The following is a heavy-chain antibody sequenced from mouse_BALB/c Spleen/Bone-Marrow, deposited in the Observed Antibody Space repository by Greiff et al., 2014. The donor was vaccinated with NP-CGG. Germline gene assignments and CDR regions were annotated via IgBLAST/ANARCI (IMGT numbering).Heavy chain of an antibody. CDR2: IWADGST. D-gene: IGHD1-2*01. V-gene: IGHV2-9*02. CDR1: GFSLTNYG. Sequence: VQVVESGPGLVAPSQSLSITCTASGFSLTNYGVHWVRQPPGKGLEWLGVIWADGSTNYSSALMSRLSISKDNSKSQVFFKMNSLQTDDTAMYYCARITTATGAMDYWGQGTSVTVSS. CDR3: ARITTATGAMDY. J-gene: IGHJ4*01.